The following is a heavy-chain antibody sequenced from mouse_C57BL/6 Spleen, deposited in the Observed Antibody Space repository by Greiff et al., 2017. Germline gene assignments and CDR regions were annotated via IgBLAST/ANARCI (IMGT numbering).Heavy chain of an antibody. CDR3: ARFDYETLDY. V-gene: IGHV1-81*01. CDR2: IYPRSGNT. J-gene: IGHJ2*01. Sequence: VQLVESGAELARPGASVKLSCKASGYTFTSYGISWVKQRTGQGLEWIGEIYPRSGNTYYNEKFKGKATLTADKSSSTAYMELRSLTSEDSAVYFCARFDYETLDYWGQGTTLTVSS. D-gene: IGHD2-4*01. CDR1: GYTFTSYG.